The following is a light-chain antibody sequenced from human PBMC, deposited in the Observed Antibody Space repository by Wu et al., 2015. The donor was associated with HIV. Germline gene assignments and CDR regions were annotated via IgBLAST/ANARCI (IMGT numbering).Light chain of an antibody. CDR2: TSS. Sequence: DIQMTQSPSSVSASIGDRVTITCRASQTISTYLNWYQQKSGKAPKLLIYTSSTLQGGVPSRFSGSRSGTEFTLTISSLQSEDFALYYCQQSYTFGQGTKLEIK. J-gene: IGKJ2*01. V-gene: IGKV1-39*01. CDR1: QTISTY. CDR3: QQSYT.